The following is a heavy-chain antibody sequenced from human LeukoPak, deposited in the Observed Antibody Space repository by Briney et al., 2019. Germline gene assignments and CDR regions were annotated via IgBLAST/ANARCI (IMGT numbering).Heavy chain of an antibody. CDR1: GFTFSSYG. V-gene: IGHV3-30*18. J-gene: IGHJ4*02. CDR2: ISFDGSNK. D-gene: IGHD3-16*02. Sequence: GGSLRLSCAASGFTFSSYGMHWVRQAPGKGLEWVAVISFDGSNKYYADSVKGRFTISRDNSKNTLYLQMNSLRGEDTAVYYCAKGSGYLDYWGQGTLVTVSS. CDR3: AKGSGYLDY.